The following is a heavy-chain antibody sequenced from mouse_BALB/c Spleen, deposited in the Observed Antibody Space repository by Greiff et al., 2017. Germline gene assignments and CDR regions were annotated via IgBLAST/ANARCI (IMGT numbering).Heavy chain of an antibody. CDR2: IWAGGST. V-gene: IGHV2-9*02. CDR1: GFSLTSYG. D-gene: IGHD2-3*01. CDR3: ARGGWGPFDY. Sequence: QVQLKESGPGLVAPSQSLSITCTVSGFSLTSYGVHWVRQPPGTGLEWLGVIWAGGSTNYNSALMSRLSISKDNSKSQVFLKMNSLQTDDTAMYSCARGGWGPFDYWGQGTTLTVSS. J-gene: IGHJ2*01.